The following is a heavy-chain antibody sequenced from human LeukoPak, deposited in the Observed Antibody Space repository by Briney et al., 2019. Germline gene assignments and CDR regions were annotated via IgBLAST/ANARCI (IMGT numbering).Heavy chain of an antibody. V-gene: IGHV3-33*08. Sequence: GGSLRLSCAASGFTFSSYAMSWVRQAPGKGLEWVAVAYGDGTDKYYADSVKGRFTISKDLSQNRLYMQMNSLRAEDAAMYYCATGGRFYYDLWGQGTLVTVSS. D-gene: IGHD2-15*01. CDR2: AYGDGTDK. CDR3: ATGGRFYYDL. J-gene: IGHJ4*02. CDR1: GFTFSSYA.